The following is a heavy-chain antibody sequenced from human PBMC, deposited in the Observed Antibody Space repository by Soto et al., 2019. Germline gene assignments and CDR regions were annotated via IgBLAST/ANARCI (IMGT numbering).Heavy chain of an antibody. V-gene: IGHV1-69*06. CDR3: ARDKVDYYDSSGL. J-gene: IGHJ4*02. CDR2: IIPIFGTA. D-gene: IGHD3-22*01. CDR1: GGTFSSYA. Sequence: GASVKVSCKASGGTFSSYAISWVRQAPGQGLEWMGGIIPIFGTANYAQKFQGRVTITADKSTSTAYMELSSLRSEDTAVYYCARDKVDYYDSSGLWGQGTLVTVSS.